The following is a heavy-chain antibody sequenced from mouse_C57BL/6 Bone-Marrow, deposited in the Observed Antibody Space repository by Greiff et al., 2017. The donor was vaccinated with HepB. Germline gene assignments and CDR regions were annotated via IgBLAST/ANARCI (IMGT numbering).Heavy chain of an antibody. CDR3: ARGWLRRRGDY. Sequence: VQLQQSGPELVKPGASVKISCKASGYAFSSSWMNWVKQRPGKGLEWIGRIYPGSGSTNYNEKFKSKATLTVDTSSSTAYMQLSSLTSEDSAVYYCARGWLRRRGDYWGQGTTLTVSS. V-gene: IGHV1-82*01. CDR1: GYAFSSSW. CDR2: IYPGSGST. J-gene: IGHJ2*01. D-gene: IGHD2-2*01.